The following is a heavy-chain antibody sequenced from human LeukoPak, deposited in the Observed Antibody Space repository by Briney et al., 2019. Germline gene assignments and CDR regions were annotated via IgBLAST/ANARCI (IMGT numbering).Heavy chain of an antibody. J-gene: IGHJ4*02. CDR3: ARLSRYFDWLLPEHFDY. CDR1: GGSISSSSYY. CDR2: IYYSGST. V-gene: IGHV4-39*01. Sequence: PSETLSLTCTVSGGSISSSSYYWGWIRQPPGKGLEWSGSIYYSGSTYYNPSLKSRVTISVDTSKNQFSLKLSSVTAADTAVYYCARLSRYFDWLLPEHFDYWGQGTLVTVSS. D-gene: IGHD3-9*01.